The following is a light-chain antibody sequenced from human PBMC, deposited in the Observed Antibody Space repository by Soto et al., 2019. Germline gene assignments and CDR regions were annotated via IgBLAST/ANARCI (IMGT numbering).Light chain of an antibody. Sequence: QSVLTQPRSASGSPGQSVTISCTGTSSDVGGYDYVSWYQQHPGKAPRLIIFEVNKRPSGVPDRFSGSKSGNTASLTVSGLQAEDEADYYCCSYAGRNKLRVFGTGTKVTVL. J-gene: IGLJ1*01. CDR3: CSYAGRNKLRV. V-gene: IGLV2-8*01. CDR1: SSDVGGYDY. CDR2: EVN.